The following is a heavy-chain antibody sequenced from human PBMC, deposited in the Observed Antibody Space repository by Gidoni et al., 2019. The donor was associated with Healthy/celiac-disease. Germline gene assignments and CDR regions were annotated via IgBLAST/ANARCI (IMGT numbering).Heavy chain of an antibody. CDR3: ARDRWELRSAFDI. CDR2: IYYSVST. CDR1: GGSISSGGYY. V-gene: IGHV4-31*03. J-gene: IGHJ3*02. Sequence: QVQLQESGPGLVKPSQTLSLPCTVSGGSISSGGYYWSWIRQHPGKGLEWIGYIYYSVSTYYNPSLKSRVTISVDTSKNQFSLKLSSVTAADTAVYYCARDRWELRSAFDIWGQGTMVTVSS. D-gene: IGHD1-7*01.